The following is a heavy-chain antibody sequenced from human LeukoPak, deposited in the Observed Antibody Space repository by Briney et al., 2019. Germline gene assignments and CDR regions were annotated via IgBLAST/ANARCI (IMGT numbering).Heavy chain of an antibody. CDR3: ARDPVGGYGHLDY. J-gene: IGHJ4*02. D-gene: IGHD5-12*01. V-gene: IGHV1-2*02. Sequence: ASVKVSCKASGYTLTDHHIHWVRQAPGQGLEWMGWIKSNSGGIKYAQEFQGRVTMTRDASSSTAYMELSSLRSDDTATYYCARDPVGGYGHLDYWGQGILVTVSS. CDR2: IKSNSGGI. CDR1: GYTLTDHH.